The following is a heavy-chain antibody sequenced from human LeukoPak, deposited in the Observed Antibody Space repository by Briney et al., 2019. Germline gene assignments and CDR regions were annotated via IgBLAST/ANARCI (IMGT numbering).Heavy chain of an antibody. Sequence: SETLSLTCTVSGGSISSSSYYWGWIRQPPGKGLDWFGSIYYSGSTYYNPSLKSRVTISVDTSKNQFSLKLSSVTAADTAVYYCARHGGENWFDPWGQGTLVTVSS. CDR1: GGSISSSSYY. CDR3: ARHGGENWFDP. V-gene: IGHV4-39*01. CDR2: IYYSGST. D-gene: IGHD3-16*01. J-gene: IGHJ5*02.